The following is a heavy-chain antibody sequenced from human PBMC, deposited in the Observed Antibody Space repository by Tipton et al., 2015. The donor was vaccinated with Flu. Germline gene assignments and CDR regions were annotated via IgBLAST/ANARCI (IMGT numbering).Heavy chain of an antibody. D-gene: IGHD5-12*01. J-gene: IGHJ4*02. V-gene: IGHV3-23*04. CDR1: GFTVSSNY. Sequence: VQLVQSGGGLIQPGGSLRLSCAASGFTVSSNYLSWVRQAPGKGLEWVSAVSGGGANTYYADSVKGRFTISRDNSKNTFYLQMNSLRAEDTAIYYCAKVIPEKVAGLDYWGQGTLVTVSS. CDR2: VSGGGANT. CDR3: AKVIPEKVAGLDY.